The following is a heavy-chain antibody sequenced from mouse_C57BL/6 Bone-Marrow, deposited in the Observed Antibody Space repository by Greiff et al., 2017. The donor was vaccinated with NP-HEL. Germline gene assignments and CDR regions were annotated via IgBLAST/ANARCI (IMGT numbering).Heavy chain of an antibody. CDR2: IDPSDSYT. Sequence: VKLQQPGAELVMPGASVKLSCKASGYTFTSYWMHWVKQRPGQGLEWIGEIDPSDSYTNYNQKFKGKSTLTVDKSSSTAYMQLSSLTSEDSAVYYCAREGDYYGSSYTAWFAYWGQGTLVTVSA. V-gene: IGHV1-69*01. D-gene: IGHD1-1*01. CDR3: AREGDYYGSSYTAWFAY. CDR1: GYTFTSYW. J-gene: IGHJ3*01.